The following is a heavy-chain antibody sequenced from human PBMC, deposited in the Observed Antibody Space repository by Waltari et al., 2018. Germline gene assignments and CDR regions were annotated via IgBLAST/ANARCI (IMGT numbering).Heavy chain of an antibody. J-gene: IGHJ4*02. CDR2: IYHSGST. V-gene: IGHV4-31*03. Sequence: QVQLQESGPGLVKPSQTLSLTCTVSGGSISSGGYYWSWIRQHPGKGLEWIGYIYHSGSTYYNPSLKSRVTISVDRSKNQFSLKLSSVTAADTAVYYCARGSITIFGVVIPELYWGQGTLVTVSS. D-gene: IGHD3-3*01. CDR3: ARGSITIFGVVIPELY. CDR1: GGSISSGGYY.